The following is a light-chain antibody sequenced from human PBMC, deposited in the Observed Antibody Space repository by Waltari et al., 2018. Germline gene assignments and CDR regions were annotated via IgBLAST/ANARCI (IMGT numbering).Light chain of an antibody. CDR3: QQRSHWPPEYT. CDR1: QSVFTS. CDR2: GAS. J-gene: IGKJ2*01. V-gene: IGKV3-11*01. Sequence: EIVLTQSPATLSFSPGERATLSCRASQSVFTSLAWYQQKPGQAPRLLIYGASSRATGIPARFSGSGSGTDFTLAISSLEPEDFAVYYCQQRSHWPPEYTFGQGTKLEIK.